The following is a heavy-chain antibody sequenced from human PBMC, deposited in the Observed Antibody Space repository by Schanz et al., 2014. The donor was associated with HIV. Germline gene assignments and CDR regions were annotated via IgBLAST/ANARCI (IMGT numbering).Heavy chain of an antibody. CDR3: ARGTDDFPPDS. CDR2: IYQSGGT. Sequence: QAQLQQWGAGLLKPSETLTLTCVVYGGSFSGHYWSWIRQPPGRGLEWIGEIYQSGGTDYSPSFKSRTTKSVARTKNRGSLNLKSLTAADTAVYYCARGTDDFPPDSWGQGTQVIVSS. CDR1: GGSFSGHY. J-gene: IGHJ4*02. V-gene: IGHV4-34*02. D-gene: IGHD3-3*01.